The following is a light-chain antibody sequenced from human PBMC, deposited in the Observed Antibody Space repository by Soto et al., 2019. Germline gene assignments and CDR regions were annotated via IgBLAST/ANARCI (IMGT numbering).Light chain of an antibody. Sequence: DIHLTQSPSTLSASVGDRVTITCRASQSISILLAWYQQKPGKAPNLLIYATSTFEAGVSSRFSGSGSGTEFTLTISSLQPDDSATYYCQHYTDFSWTFGQGTKVEIK. CDR3: QHYTDFSWT. J-gene: IGKJ1*01. CDR1: QSISIL. CDR2: ATS. V-gene: IGKV1-5*03.